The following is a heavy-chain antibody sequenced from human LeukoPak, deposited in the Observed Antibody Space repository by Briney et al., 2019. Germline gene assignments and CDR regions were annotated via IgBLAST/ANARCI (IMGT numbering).Heavy chain of an antibody. CDR1: GYTFTSYY. Sequence: EASVKVSCKASGYTFTSYYMHWVRQAPGQGLEWMGIINPSSGSTTYAQKFQGRATMTRDTSTSTVYMELSSLRSEDTAVYYCARDELTGWYYFDYWGQGTLVNVSS. CDR2: INPSSGST. D-gene: IGHD6-19*01. V-gene: IGHV1-46*01. J-gene: IGHJ4*02. CDR3: ARDELTGWYYFDY.